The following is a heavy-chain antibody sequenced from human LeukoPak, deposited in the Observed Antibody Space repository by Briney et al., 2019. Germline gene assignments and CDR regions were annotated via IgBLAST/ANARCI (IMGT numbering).Heavy chain of an antibody. V-gene: IGHV1-2*02. CDR1: GYTFTGYY. Sequence: ASVKVSCKASGYTFTGYYMHWVRQAPAQGLEGMGWINPNSGGTNYAQKFQGRVTMTSDTSISTAYMELSRVRSDNTASYYPVTSFHYSSYYFDYWGQGTLVTVSS. J-gene: IGHJ4*02. D-gene: IGHD6-6*01. CDR3: VTSFHYSSYYFDY. CDR2: INPNSGGT.